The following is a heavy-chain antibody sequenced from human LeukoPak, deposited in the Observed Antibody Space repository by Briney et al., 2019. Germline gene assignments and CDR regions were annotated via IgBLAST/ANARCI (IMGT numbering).Heavy chain of an antibody. CDR1: GYTFTSYY. J-gene: IGHJ4*02. Sequence: GSSVKVSCKASGYTFTSYYMHWVRQAPGQGLEWMGWINPNSGGTNYAQKFQGRVTMTRDTSISTAYMELSRLRSDDTAVYYCAREGGPYRPLYYSGQGTLVTVAS. V-gene: IGHV1-2*02. CDR3: AREGGPYRPLYY. CDR2: INPNSGGT.